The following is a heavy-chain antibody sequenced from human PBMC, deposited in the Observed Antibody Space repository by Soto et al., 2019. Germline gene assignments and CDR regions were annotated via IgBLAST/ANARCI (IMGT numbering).Heavy chain of an antibody. CDR3: ARDRVDCSGGNCWRSVEDT. CDR2: IDPSGGGT. CDR1: GYTFTSYY. V-gene: IGHV1-46*01. J-gene: IGHJ5*02. D-gene: IGHD2-15*01. Sequence: QVQLVQSGAEVKKPGASVKVSCKASGYTFTSYYMHWVRQAPGQGLEWMGIIDPSGGGTSYAQKCQGRLTMTRDTSTSTGYMELSSVRSEDTAVYYCARDRVDCSGGNCWRSVEDTWGQGTLVTVSS.